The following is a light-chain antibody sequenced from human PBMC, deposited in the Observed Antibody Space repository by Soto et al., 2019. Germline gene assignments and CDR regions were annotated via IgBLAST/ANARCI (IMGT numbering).Light chain of an antibody. V-gene: IGLV2-11*01. CDR1: SSDVGGYKY. CDR3: CSYAGSAPYV. J-gene: IGLJ1*01. Sequence: QSVLTQPRSVSGSPGQSVPISCTGTSSDVGGYKYVSWYQQHPGKAPKLMIYDVSKRPSGVPDRFSGSKSGNTASLTISGLQSEDEADYYCCSYAGSAPYVFGTGTKVTVL. CDR2: DVS.